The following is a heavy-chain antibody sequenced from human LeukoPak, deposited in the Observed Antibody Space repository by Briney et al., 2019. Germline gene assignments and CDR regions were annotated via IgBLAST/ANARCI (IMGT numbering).Heavy chain of an antibody. CDR2: VYRTGNT. V-gene: IGHV4-4*07. J-gene: IGHJ6*02. CDR3: ARDDFEYSVHYGMDV. Sequence: NPSETLSLTCSVSGGSISAYCWSWIRQPAGKGLEWIGRVYRTGNTNYNPSLQSRVTMSVDTSKNQISLRLRSVTAADTAVYFCARDDFEYSVHYGMDVWGQGTAVTVSS. CDR1: GGSISAYC. D-gene: IGHD3-9*01.